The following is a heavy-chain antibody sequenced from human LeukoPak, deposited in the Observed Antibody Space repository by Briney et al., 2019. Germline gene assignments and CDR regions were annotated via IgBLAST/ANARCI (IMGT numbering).Heavy chain of an antibody. Sequence: GASVKVSCKVSGFSLSELSMHWVRQTPGEGLEWMGGFDPEDGETIYAQKFQGRVTMTEDTSTDTAYMELSSLRSEDTAVYYCATLGHYYGSGSYKDYWGQGTLVTVSS. CDR1: GFSLSELS. D-gene: IGHD3-10*01. V-gene: IGHV1-24*01. CDR2: FDPEDGET. J-gene: IGHJ4*02. CDR3: ATLGHYYGSGSYKDY.